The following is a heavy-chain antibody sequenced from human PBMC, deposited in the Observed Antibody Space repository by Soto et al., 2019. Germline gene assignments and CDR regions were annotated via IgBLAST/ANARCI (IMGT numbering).Heavy chain of an antibody. V-gene: IGHV3-72*01. Sequence: EVQLVESGGGLVQPGGSLRLSCAASGFTFSDHYMDWVRQAPGTGLEWVGRSKNKADSYTTEYAASVKGRFTISRDGSKNSLFLQMNSVKTEDTAVYYCTVWGSGNDFGAAWGQGILVTVSS. D-gene: IGHD3-10*01. J-gene: IGHJ4*02. CDR1: GFTFSDHY. CDR2: SKNKADSYTT. CDR3: TVWGSGNDFGAA.